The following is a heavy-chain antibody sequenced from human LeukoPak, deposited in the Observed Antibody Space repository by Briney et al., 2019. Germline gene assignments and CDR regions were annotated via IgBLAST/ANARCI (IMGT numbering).Heavy chain of an antibody. CDR2: IYHSGSF. D-gene: IGHD4-17*01. CDR1: GVSISSNNW. Sequence: PSGTLSLTCAVSGVSISSNNWWSWVRQSPEKGLEWIAEIYHSGSFNRNPSLKSRVTILVDKSKNQFSLNLTSVTAADTAVYYCARVGINPGDHYYSGMDVWGQGTTVTVSS. V-gene: IGHV4-4*02. CDR3: ARVGINPGDHYYSGMDV. J-gene: IGHJ6*02.